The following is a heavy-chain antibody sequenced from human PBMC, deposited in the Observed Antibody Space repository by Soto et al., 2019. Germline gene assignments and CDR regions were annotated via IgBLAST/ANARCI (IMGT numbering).Heavy chain of an antibody. V-gene: IGHV3-30*04. Sequence: QVQLVESGGGVVQPGRSLRLSCAASGFTFRSYAMHCVRQAPGKGLEWVAVISYDGSNKYYADSVKGRVSISRDNSKNPLNLQMNSLRAEDTAVYYCARVHSSSWYRVYYGTDVWGQGTTVTVSS. CDR1: GFTFRSYA. CDR3: ARVHSSSWYRVYYGTDV. D-gene: IGHD6-13*01. J-gene: IGHJ6*02. CDR2: ISYDGSNK.